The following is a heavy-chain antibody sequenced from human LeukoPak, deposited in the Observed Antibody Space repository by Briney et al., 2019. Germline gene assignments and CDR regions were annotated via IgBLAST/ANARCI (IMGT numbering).Heavy chain of an antibody. J-gene: IGHJ5*02. Sequence: GGSLRLSCAASGFTFSNAWMSWVRQAPGKGLEWVGRIKSKTDGGTTDYAAPVKGRFTISRDDSKNTLYLQMNSLKTEDTAVYYCTGQLLSERWWDWFDPWGQGTLVTVSS. CDR1: GFTFSNAW. CDR2: IKSKTDGGTT. D-gene: IGHD2-2*01. V-gene: IGHV3-15*01. CDR3: TGQLLSERWWDWFDP.